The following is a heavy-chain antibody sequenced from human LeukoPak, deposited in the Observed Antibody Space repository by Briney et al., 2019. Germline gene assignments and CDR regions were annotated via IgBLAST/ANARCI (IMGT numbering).Heavy chain of an antibody. CDR3: ARTTSFTASGYDY. D-gene: IGHD6-25*01. Sequence: ASVNLSCKASGYTFTNYHINWVRQATGQGLERMGWMNPNNGDSCYAQKFQGRVTITRDTSISTSYMELRSLRSDDTAVYFCARTTSFTASGYDYWGQGTLVTV. CDR1: GYTFTNYH. CDR2: MNPNNGDS. J-gene: IGHJ4*02. V-gene: IGHV1-8*03.